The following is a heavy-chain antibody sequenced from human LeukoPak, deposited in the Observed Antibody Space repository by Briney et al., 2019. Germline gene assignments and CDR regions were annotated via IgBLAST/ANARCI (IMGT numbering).Heavy chain of an antibody. Sequence: PGGSLRVSCAASGFTFSSYSMNWVRQAPGKGLEWVSSISSSSSYIYYADSVKGRFTISRDNAKNSLYLQMNSLRAEDTAVYYCARGEVAVAGLAIPYYFDYWGQGTLVTVSS. J-gene: IGHJ4*02. V-gene: IGHV3-21*01. D-gene: IGHD6-19*01. CDR1: GFTFSSYS. CDR2: ISSSSSYI. CDR3: ARGEVAVAGLAIPYYFDY.